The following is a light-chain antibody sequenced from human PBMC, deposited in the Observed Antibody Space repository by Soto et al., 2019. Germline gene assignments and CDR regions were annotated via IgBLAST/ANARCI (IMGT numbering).Light chain of an antibody. CDR1: QSLVHSDGNTH. CDR3: MQGTHWPYT. V-gene: IGKV2-30*02. Sequence: DVVMTQSPLYLPVTLGQPASISCRSSQSLVHSDGNTHLNWFQQRPGQSPRRLICKVSNRDSGVPDRFSGSASGTDFTLKISRVEAEDVGVYYCMQGTHWPYTFGQGTKLEIK. CDR2: KVS. J-gene: IGKJ2*01.